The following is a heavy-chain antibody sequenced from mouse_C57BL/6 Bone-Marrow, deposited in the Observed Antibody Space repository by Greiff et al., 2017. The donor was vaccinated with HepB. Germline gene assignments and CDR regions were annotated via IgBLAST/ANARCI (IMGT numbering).Heavy chain of an antibody. V-gene: IGHV1-55*01. J-gene: IGHJ2*01. CDR1: GYTFTSYW. CDR2: IYPGSGST. Sequence: VQLQQPGAELVKPGASVKMSCKASGYTFTSYWITWVKQRPGQGLEWIGDIYPGSGSTNYNEKFKSKATLTVDTSSSTAYMQLSSLTSEDSAVYYCARRGYYYGSPFDYWGQGTTLTVSS. CDR3: ARRGYYYGSPFDY. D-gene: IGHD1-1*01.